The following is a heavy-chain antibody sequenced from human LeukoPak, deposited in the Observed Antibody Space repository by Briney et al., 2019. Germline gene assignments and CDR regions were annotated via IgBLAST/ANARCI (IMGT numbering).Heavy chain of an antibody. D-gene: IGHD1-1*01. V-gene: IGHV3-23*01. CDR2: ISGGGDDT. CDR3: AKLNDNYYYYGMDV. CDR1: GFIFSSSA. J-gene: IGHJ6*02. Sequence: GGSLRLSCAVSGFIFSSSAMSWVRQAPGKGLEWVSAISGGGDDTSYADSARGRFTVSRDNSKNTLYLQMNSLRAEDTAVYYCAKLNDNYYYYGMDVWGQGTTVTVSS.